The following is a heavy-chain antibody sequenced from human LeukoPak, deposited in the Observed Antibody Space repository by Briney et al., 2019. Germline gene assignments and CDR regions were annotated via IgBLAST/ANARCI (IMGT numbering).Heavy chain of an antibody. Sequence: PGGSLPLSCAASGFTFSAYSMNGVRPAPGKGREWISYIGISSGNTNYADSVKGRFTISGDKAKNSLYLQMNSLRVEDTAVYYCARDYKYAFDNWGQGTLVTVSS. V-gene: IGHV3-48*01. CDR3: ARDYKYAFDN. CDR2: IGISSGNT. J-gene: IGHJ4*02. D-gene: IGHD5-24*01. CDR1: GFTFSAYS.